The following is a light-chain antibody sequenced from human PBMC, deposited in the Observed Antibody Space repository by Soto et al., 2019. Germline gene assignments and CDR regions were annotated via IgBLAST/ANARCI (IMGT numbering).Light chain of an antibody. CDR3: QQFDSSVT. J-gene: IGKJ1*01. V-gene: IGKV3-20*01. Sequence: EIVLTQSPGSLSLSPGERATLSCRASQSVSSTFFAWYQQRPGQAPRLLMYGASSRATGIPERFSGSGSGTHFTLTNSRLEPEDFAVYYCQQFDSSVTFGQGTKVEIK. CDR2: GAS. CDR1: QSVSSTF.